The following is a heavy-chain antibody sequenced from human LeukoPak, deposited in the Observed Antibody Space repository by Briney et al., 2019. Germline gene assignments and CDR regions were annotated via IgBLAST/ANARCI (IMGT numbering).Heavy chain of an antibody. CDR1: GGTFSSYA. CDR2: IIPIFGTA. J-gene: IGHJ1*01. CDR3: ATSGVVEMATIVGCWH. Sequence: GASVKVSCKASGGTFSSYAISWVRQAPGQGLEWMGGIIPIFGTANYAQKFQGRVTITADESTSTAYMELSSLRSEDTAVYYCATSGVVEMATIVGCWHWGQGTLVTVSS. D-gene: IGHD5-24*01. V-gene: IGHV1-69*13.